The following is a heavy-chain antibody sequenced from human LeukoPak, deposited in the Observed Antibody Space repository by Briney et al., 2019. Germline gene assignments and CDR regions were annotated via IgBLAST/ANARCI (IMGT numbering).Heavy chain of an antibody. CDR2: ISYDGSNK. CDR1: GFTFSSYA. Sequence: PGGSLRLSCAASGFTFSSYAMHWVRQAPGKGLEWVAVISYDGSNKYYADSVKGRFTISRDNSKNTLYLQMNSLRAEDTAVYYCARGRSLDIVVVVAASFDYWGQGTLVTVSS. V-gene: IGHV3-30-3*01. D-gene: IGHD2-15*01. J-gene: IGHJ4*02. CDR3: ARGRSLDIVVVVAASFDY.